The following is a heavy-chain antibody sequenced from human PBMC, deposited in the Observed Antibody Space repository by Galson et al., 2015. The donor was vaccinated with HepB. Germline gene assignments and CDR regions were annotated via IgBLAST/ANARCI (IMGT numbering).Heavy chain of an antibody. CDR1: GGSISSGGYY. CDR2: IYYSGST. V-gene: IGHV4-31*03. CDR3: AREWLRFHWCDP. D-gene: IGHD5-12*01. Sequence: TLSLTCTVSGGSISSGGYYWSWIRQHPGKGLEWIGYIYYSGSTYYNPSLKSRVTISVDTSKNQFSLKLSSVTAADTAVYYCAREWLRFHWCDPWGQGTLVTVSS. J-gene: IGHJ5*02.